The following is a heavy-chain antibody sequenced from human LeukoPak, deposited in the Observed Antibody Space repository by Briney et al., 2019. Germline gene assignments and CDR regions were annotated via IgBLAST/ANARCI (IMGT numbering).Heavy chain of an antibody. CDR1: GFTFSSFE. V-gene: IGHV3-48*03. J-gene: IGHJ4*02. Sequence: LSGGPLRLSCAASGFTFSSFEMNWVRQAPGKGLEGVSHFSSSGSTIYYAASVKGRFTISRDNAKNSLFLQMNSLRAEDTAVYYCTRAYAGTLFYWGQGTLVTVSS. D-gene: IGHD4-23*01. CDR2: FSSSGSTI. CDR3: TRAYAGTLFY.